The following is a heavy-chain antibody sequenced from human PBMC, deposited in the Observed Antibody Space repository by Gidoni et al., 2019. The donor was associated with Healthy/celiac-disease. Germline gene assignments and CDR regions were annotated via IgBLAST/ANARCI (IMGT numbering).Heavy chain of an antibody. J-gene: IGHJ5*02. Sequence: EVQLVQSGAEVKKPVESLKISCQGSGYSFTSYWIGWVRQLPGKGLEWMGIIYPGDSDTRYSPSFQGQVTISADKSISTAYLQWSSLKASDTAMYYCARTPDYGDLYNWFDPWGQGTLVTVSS. V-gene: IGHV5-51*03. CDR3: ARTPDYGDLYNWFDP. D-gene: IGHD4-17*01. CDR2: IYPGDSDT. CDR1: GYSFTSYW.